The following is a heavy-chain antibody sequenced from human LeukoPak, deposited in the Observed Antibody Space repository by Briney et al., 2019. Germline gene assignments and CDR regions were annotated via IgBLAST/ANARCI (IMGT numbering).Heavy chain of an antibody. Sequence: SVKVSCKASGGTFSSYAISWVRQAPGQGLEWMGGIIPIFGTANYAQKFQGGVTITADESTSTAYMELSSLRSEDTAVYYCARALNYYDSSGYYDYWGQGTLVTVSS. J-gene: IGHJ4*02. V-gene: IGHV1-69*13. CDR1: GGTFSSYA. D-gene: IGHD3-22*01. CDR3: ARALNYYDSSGYYDY. CDR2: IIPIFGTA.